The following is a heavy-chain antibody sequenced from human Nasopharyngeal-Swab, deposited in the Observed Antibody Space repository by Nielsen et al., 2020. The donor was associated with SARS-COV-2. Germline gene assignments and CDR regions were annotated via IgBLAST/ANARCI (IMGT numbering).Heavy chain of an antibody. CDR3: ARDGDVDTAMANWFDP. D-gene: IGHD5-18*01. CDR1: GGTFSSYA. CDR2: IIPILGIA. V-gene: IGHV1-69*04. J-gene: IGHJ5*02. Sequence: SVKVSCKASGGTFSSYAIGWVRQAPGQGLEWMGRIIPILGIANYAQKFQGRVTITADKSTSTAYMELSSLRSEDTAVYYCARDGDVDTAMANWFDPWGQGTLVTVSS.